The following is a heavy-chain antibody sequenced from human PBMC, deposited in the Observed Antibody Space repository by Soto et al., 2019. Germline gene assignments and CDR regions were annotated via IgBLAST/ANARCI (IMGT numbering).Heavy chain of an antibody. CDR1: GYTFTNYG. J-gene: IGHJ4*02. CDR2: FNPANRNT. V-gene: IGHV1-18*01. Sequence: ASVKVSCKVSGYTFTNYGINWVRQAPGQGLEWVGWFNPANRNTNYAQKFKDRVSMTTDTSTNTAYMELRGFRSDDTAVYYCARVRFGDPFDFWGQGTLVTVSS. CDR3: ARVRFGDPFDF. D-gene: IGHD2-21*02.